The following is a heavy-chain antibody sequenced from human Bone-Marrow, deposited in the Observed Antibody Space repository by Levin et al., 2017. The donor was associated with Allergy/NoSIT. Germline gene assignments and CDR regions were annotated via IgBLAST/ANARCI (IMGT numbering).Heavy chain of an antibody. CDR1: GGSIGGGGYY. V-gene: IGHV4-31*03. Sequence: SPTLSLTCTVSGGSIGGGGYYWSWIRQHPGKGLEWVGDIYHSGNTYYNPSLKRRLSISVDTSRNQFSLKLSSVTAADTAVYYCARDTGYDLDSWGQGTLVTVSS. D-gene: IGHD5-12*01. CDR2: IYHSGNT. CDR3: ARDTGYDLDS. J-gene: IGHJ4*02.